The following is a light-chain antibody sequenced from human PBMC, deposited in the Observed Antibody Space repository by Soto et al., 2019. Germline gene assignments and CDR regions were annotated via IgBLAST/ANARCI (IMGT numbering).Light chain of an antibody. CDR1: SSDVGSYNF. J-gene: IGLJ1*01. CDR3: CSYAGSATLYV. CDR2: EGS. V-gene: IGLV2-23*01. Sequence: SVLTQPVSVSGSPGQPITISCTGTSSDVGSYNFVSWYQQHPGKAPKLMIYEGSKRPSGVSSRFSGSKSGNTASLTISGLQAEDEADYHCCSYAGSATLYVFGTGTKVTVL.